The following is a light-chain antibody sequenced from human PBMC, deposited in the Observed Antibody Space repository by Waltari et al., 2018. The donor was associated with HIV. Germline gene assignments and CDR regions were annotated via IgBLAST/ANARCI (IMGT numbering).Light chain of an antibody. CDR2: WAS. V-gene: IGKV4-1*01. Sequence: DIVMTQSPDSLAVSLGERATINCKSRQSVLHSSNNKNYLAWYQQKPGQPPKLLIYWASTRESGVPDRFSGSGSGTDFTLTISSLQAEDVAVYYCQQYYTNPRTFGQGTKVEIK. J-gene: IGKJ1*01. CDR3: QQYYTNPRT. CDR1: QSVLHSSNNKNY.